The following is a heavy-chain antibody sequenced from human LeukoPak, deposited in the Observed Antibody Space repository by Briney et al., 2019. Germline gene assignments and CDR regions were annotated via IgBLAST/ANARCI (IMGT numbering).Heavy chain of an antibody. CDR3: ASRPPGP. V-gene: IGHV3-23*01. D-gene: IGHD3-10*01. CDR1: GFTFSDYA. J-gene: IGHJ5*02. Sequence: GRSLRLSCAASGFTFSDYAMTWVRQAPGKGLEWVSVISAGGSATYYADSVNGRFTISRDNSKNTPYLQMNSLRAEDTAIYYCASRPPGPWGQGTLVTVSS. CDR2: ISAGGSAT.